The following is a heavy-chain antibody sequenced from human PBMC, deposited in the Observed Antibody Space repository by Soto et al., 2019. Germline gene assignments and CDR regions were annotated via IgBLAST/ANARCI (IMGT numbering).Heavy chain of an antibody. D-gene: IGHD3-16*02. V-gene: IGHV3-23*01. J-gene: IGHJ4*02. CDR2: ISGSGGST. CDR3: AKTTSDGDDYIWGSYRPSEDY. Sequence: GGSLRLSCAASGFTFSSYAMSWVRQAPGKGLEWVSAISGSGGSTYYADSVKGRFTISRDNSKNTLYLQMNSLRAEDPAVYYCAKTTSDGDDYIWGSYRPSEDYWGQGTLVTVSS. CDR1: GFTFSSYA.